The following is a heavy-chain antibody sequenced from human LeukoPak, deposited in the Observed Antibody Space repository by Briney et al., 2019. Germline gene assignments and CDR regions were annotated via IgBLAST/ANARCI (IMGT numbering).Heavy chain of an antibody. Sequence: GGSLRLSCAASGFTFSSYDMHWVRQATGKGLVWVSAIGTAGDTYYPGSVKGRFTISRENAKHSLYLQMNSLRAGDTAVYYCARGVLYSSSWYWFDPWGQGTLVTVSS. CDR2: IGTAGDT. V-gene: IGHV3-13*01. CDR1: GFTFSSYD. J-gene: IGHJ5*02. D-gene: IGHD6-13*01. CDR3: ARGVLYSSSWYWFDP.